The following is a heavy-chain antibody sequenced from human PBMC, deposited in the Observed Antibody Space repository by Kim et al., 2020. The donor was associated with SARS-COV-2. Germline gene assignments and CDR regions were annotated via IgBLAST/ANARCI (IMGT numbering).Heavy chain of an antibody. CDR1: GFTFSSYA. J-gene: IGHJ4*02. CDR2: ISYDGSNK. Sequence: GGSLRLSCAASGFTFSSYAMHWVRQAPGKGLEWVAVISYDGSNKYYADSVKGRFTIPRDNSMNTLYLQMNSLRAEDTAVYYCARAGDGSGREYWGQGTLVTISS. CDR3: ARAGDGSGREY. V-gene: IGHV3-30*04. D-gene: IGHD3-10*01.